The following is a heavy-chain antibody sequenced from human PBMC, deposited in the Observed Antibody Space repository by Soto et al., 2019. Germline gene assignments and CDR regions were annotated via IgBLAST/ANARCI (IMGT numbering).Heavy chain of an antibody. CDR1: GFTFSSYA. J-gene: IGHJ4*02. Sequence: QVQLVESGGGVVQPGRSLRLSCAASGFTFSSYAMHWVRQAPGQGLERVAVRSYDGSNKYYADSVKGRFTISRDNSKNTLYLQMTSLRAEDTAVYYCARENYDFWSGYYTGTGFDYWGQGTLVTVS. CDR2: RSYDGSNK. V-gene: IGHV3-30-3*01. D-gene: IGHD3-3*01. CDR3: ARENYDFWSGYYTGTGFDY.